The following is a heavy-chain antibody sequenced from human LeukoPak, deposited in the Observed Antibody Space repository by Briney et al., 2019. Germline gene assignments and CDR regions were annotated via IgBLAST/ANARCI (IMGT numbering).Heavy chain of an antibody. CDR1: GYTFTGYY. Sequence: ASVKVSCKASGYTFTGYYMHWVRQAPGQGLEWMGWINPNSGGTNYAQKFQGRVTMTRDTSISTVYMELSRLTSDDTAVYYCARADGRTIAPADYWGRGTLVTVSS. CDR2: INPNSGGT. CDR3: ARADGRTIAPADY. V-gene: IGHV1-2*02. D-gene: IGHD6-25*01. J-gene: IGHJ4*02.